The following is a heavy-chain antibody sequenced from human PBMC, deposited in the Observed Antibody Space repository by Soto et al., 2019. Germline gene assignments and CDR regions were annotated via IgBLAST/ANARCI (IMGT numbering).Heavy chain of an antibody. Sequence: QMQLQESGPGLVKPSGTLSLTCGVSGGSISSSKWWTWVRQPPGKGPEWIGEIYHSGSTNYNPSRTSRVTISLDKSKNQFYLTLTSVTAADTAVYYCASQDYSSSTDASFLVNGYFDLWGRGILVTVSS. J-gene: IGHJ2*01. CDR2: IYHSGST. V-gene: IGHV4-4*02. D-gene: IGHD6-6*01. CDR3: ASQDYSSSTDASFLVNGYFDL. CDR1: GGSISSSKW.